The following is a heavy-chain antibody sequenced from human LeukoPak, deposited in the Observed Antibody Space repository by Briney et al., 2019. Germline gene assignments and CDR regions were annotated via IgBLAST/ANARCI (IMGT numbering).Heavy chain of an antibody. CDR1: GDSITSYY. Sequence: SETLSLPCTVSGDSITSYYWTWIRQPPGKALEWIGYIYYSGSTNYSPSLKSRVTISLDKSKTQFFLKLSSVAAADTAVYYCARLSNYGILTGNSWFDSWGQGTLVTVSS. V-gene: IGHV4-59*08. CDR3: ARLSNYGILTGNSWFDS. J-gene: IGHJ5*01. D-gene: IGHD3-9*01. CDR2: IYYSGST.